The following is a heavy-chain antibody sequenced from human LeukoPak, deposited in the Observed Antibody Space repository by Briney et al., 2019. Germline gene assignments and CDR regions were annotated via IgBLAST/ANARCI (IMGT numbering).Heavy chain of an antibody. CDR1: GFTFSGYG. J-gene: IGHJ6*02. D-gene: IGHD2/OR15-2a*01. V-gene: IGHV3-33*01. CDR3: ARALSTTQYYYGMDV. CDR2: IWYDGSNK. Sequence: GGSLRLSCAASGFTFSGYGMHWVRQAPGKGLEWVAVIWYDGSNKYYADSVKGRFTISRDNSKNTLYLQMNSLRAEDTAVYYCARALSTTQYYYGMDVWGQGTTVTVSS.